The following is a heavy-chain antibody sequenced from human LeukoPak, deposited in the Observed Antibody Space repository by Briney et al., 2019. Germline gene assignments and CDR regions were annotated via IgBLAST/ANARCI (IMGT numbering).Heavy chain of an antibody. D-gene: IGHD6-13*01. V-gene: IGHV1-18*01. CDR3: ARNGYYSSSWYMNY. J-gene: IGHJ4*02. CDR1: GYTFTTHG. Sequence: ASVKVSCRTSGYTFTTHGISWVRQAPGQGLEWMGWISTSKGDTNYAQKFQGRVTMTRDTSISTAYMELSRLRSDDTAVYYCARNGYYSSSWYMNYWGQGTLVTVSS. CDR2: ISTSKGDT.